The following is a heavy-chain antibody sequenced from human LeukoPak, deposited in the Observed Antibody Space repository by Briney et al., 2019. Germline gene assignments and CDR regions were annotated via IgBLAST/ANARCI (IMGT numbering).Heavy chain of an antibody. V-gene: IGHV5-51*01. CDR3: ARQASLAARITY. D-gene: IGHD6-6*01. Sequence: GESLRISCQGSGYTFTKYWIVWVRQMPGKGLEWMAIIYPGDSDTRYSPSFQGQVTISADKSISTAYLQWSSLKASDTAMYYCARQASLAARITYWGQGTLVTVSS. CDR2: IYPGDSDT. CDR1: GYTFTKYW. J-gene: IGHJ4*02.